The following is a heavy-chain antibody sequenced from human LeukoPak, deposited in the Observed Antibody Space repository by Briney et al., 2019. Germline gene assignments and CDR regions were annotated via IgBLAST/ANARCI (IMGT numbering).Heavy chain of an antibody. Sequence: SQTPSLTCTVSGGSISSYYWSWIRQPAGKGLEWIGRIYTSGSTNYNPSLKSRVTMSVDTSKNQFSLKLSSVTAADTAVYYCARGFGIAAAVDPWGQGTLVTVSS. J-gene: IGHJ5*02. D-gene: IGHD6-13*01. CDR1: GGSISSYY. V-gene: IGHV4-4*07. CDR2: IYTSGST. CDR3: ARGFGIAAAVDP.